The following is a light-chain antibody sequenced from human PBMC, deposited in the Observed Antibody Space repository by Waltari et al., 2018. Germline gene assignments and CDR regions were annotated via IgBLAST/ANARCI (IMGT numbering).Light chain of an antibody. CDR2: EVN. J-gene: IGLJ2*01. Sequence: QSALTQPPSASGSPGQSVTTSCSGSSIDVGSYIHVSWYQQHPGKAPRLIIYEVNKRPSGVPDRFSGSKSGNTASLTVSGLQSEDEAVYFCSSYTGIRSVIFGGGTHLSVL. CDR1: SIDVGSYIH. CDR3: SSYTGIRSVI. V-gene: IGLV2-8*01.